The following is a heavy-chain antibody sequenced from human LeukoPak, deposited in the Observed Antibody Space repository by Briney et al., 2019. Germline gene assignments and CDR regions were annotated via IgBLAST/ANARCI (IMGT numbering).Heavy chain of an antibody. CDR2: ISSSGTT. CDR1: GASISSSLF. D-gene: IGHD2-15*01. V-gene: IGHV4-59*08. CDR3: ARQAYGSETNFYPFDY. J-gene: IGHJ4*02. Sequence: PSETLSLTCSISGASISSSLFWSWIRQSPRKGLEWIGWISSSGTTTYNPSLKSRVTISQDMSKDQFFLRLTSVIVADTAVYYCARQAYGSETNFYPFDYWGRGTLVSVSS.